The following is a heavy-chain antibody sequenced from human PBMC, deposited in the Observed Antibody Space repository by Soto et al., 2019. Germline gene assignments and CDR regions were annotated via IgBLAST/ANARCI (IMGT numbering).Heavy chain of an antibody. V-gene: IGHV1-46*01. J-gene: IGHJ6*02. CDR1: GYTFTSYY. Sequence: KVSCKASGYTFTSYYMHWVRQAPGQGLEWMGIINPSGGSTSYAQKFQGRVTMTRDTSTSTVYMELSSLRSEDTAVYYCASIAAANYYYYGMDVWGQGTTVTVSS. CDR2: INPSGGST. CDR3: ASIAAANYYYYGMDV. D-gene: IGHD6-13*01.